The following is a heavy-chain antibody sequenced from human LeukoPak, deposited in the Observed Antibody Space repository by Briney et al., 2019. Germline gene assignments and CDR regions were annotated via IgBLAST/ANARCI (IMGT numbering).Heavy chain of an antibody. D-gene: IGHD3-22*01. Sequence: PGGSLRLSCAASGFTFSSYSMNWVRQAPGKGLEWVSSISSSSSYIYYADSVKGRFTISRDNAKNSLYLQMNSLRAEDTAVYYCSRLPLDYYDSGDYDYYYVDVWGKGTTVTVSS. CDR2: ISSSSSYI. CDR3: SRLPLDYYDSGDYDYYYVDV. J-gene: IGHJ6*03. V-gene: IGHV3-21*04. CDR1: GFTFSSYS.